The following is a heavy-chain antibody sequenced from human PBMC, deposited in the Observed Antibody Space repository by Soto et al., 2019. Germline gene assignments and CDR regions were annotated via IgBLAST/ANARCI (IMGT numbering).Heavy chain of an antibody. CDR1: GDTFTSSG. V-gene: IGHV1-18*01. CDR3: ARVGAVAGRDAFDI. Sequence: QVQLVQSGAEVKKPGASVKVSCKASGDTFTSSGISWVRQAPGQGLEWMGWLSAYNGNTNYAQKLQGRVTMTTATSTSTAYMERRSLRSDDTAVYYCARVGAVAGRDAFDIWGEGPMVTVSS. CDR2: LSAYNGNT. D-gene: IGHD6-19*01. J-gene: IGHJ3*02.